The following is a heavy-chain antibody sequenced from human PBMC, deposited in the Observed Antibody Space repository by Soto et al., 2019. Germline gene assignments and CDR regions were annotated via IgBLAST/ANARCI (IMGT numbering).Heavy chain of an antibody. CDR1: GFTFSSFP. Sequence: GGSLRLSCSASGFTFSSFPMSWVRQAPGKGLEWVSAVSGRGDTTYYADSVKGRFTISRDNSKDTLYLQMNSLRAEDTAVYYCAKSRGRLLWLGEIDYFASGGQGTLVNVSS. J-gene: IGHJ4*02. D-gene: IGHD3-10*01. V-gene: IGHV3-23*01. CDR3: AKSRGRLLWLGEIDYFAS. CDR2: VSGRGDTT.